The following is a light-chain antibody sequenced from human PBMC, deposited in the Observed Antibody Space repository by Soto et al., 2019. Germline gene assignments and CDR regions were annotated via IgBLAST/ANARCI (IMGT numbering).Light chain of an antibody. Sequence: EIVLTQSPGTLSLSPGERATLSCRPSQSIRGTNLAWYQQKPGQAPRLLIYDASTRATGIPDRFSGSESGTDFTLTISRLEPEDFVVCYCQHYNSSVWTFGQGTQVEIK. J-gene: IGKJ1*01. V-gene: IGKV3-20*01. CDR1: QSIRGTN. CDR3: QHYNSSVWT. CDR2: DAS.